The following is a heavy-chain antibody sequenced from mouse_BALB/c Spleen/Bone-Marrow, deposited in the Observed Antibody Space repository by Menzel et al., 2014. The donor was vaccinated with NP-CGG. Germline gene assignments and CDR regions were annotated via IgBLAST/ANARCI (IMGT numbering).Heavy chain of an antibody. CDR2: IWGDGST. D-gene: IGHD3-2*02. Sequence: VKLLESGPGLVAPSQSLSITCTVSGFSLTSYGVSWVRQPPGKGLEWLGVIWGDGSTNYHSALISRLSISKDNCKSQVCGKLKSLQTDSTATYYCAKPTAQAYAMLYFLQGSSVPVSS. J-gene: IGHJ4*01. V-gene: IGHV2-3*01. CDR3: AKPTAQAYAMLY. CDR1: GFSLTSYG.